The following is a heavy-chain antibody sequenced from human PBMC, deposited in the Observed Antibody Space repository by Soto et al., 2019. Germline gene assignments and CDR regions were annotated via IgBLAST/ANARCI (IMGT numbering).Heavy chain of an antibody. Sequence: EVLLAESGGVVVQPGGSLRLSGVISGFTFDEHTMNWVRQAPGKGLDWISLLSWDGGTTYYAESVKGRFTISRDIGKNSLFLQMDSLRAEDSALYYCPKVKKKYRTTVGVDFDSWGQGTLVTVSS. V-gene: IGHV3-43*01. CDR3: PKVKKKYRTTVGVDFDS. CDR1: GFTFDEHT. CDR2: LSWDGGTT. D-gene: IGHD1-26*01. J-gene: IGHJ4*02.